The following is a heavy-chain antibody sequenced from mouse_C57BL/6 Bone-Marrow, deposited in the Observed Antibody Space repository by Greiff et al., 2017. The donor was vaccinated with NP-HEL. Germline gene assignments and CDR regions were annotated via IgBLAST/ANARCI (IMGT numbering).Heavy chain of an antibody. Sequence: VQLQQSGAELVRPGASVKLSCTASGFNITDDYMHWVKQRPEQGLEWIGWIDPENGDTEYASKFQGKATITADTSSNTAYLQLSSLTSEDTAVYYCTRGVYYGNYQYYFDYWGQGTTLTVSS. CDR1: GFNITDDY. CDR2: IDPENGDT. D-gene: IGHD2-1*01. V-gene: IGHV14-4*01. J-gene: IGHJ2*01. CDR3: TRGVYYGNYQYYFDY.